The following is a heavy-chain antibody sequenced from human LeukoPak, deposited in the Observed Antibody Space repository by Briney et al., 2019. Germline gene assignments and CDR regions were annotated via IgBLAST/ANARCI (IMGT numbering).Heavy chain of an antibody. D-gene: IGHD3-9*01. CDR1: GYTLTELS. CDR2: FDPEDGET. J-gene: IGHJ5*02. Sequence: ASVTVSCKVSGYTLTELSMHWVRQAPGKGLEWMGGFDPEDGETIYAQKFQGRVTMTEDTSTDTAYMELSSLRSEDTAVYYCATGGLRYFGVFDPWGQGTLVTVSS. V-gene: IGHV1-24*01. CDR3: ATGGLRYFGVFDP.